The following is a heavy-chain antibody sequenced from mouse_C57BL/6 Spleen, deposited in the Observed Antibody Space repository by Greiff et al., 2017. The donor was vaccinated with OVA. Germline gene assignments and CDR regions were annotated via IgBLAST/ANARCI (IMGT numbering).Heavy chain of an antibody. J-gene: IGHJ2*01. V-gene: IGHV1-80*01. CDR2: IYPGDGDT. D-gene: IGHD4-1*01. Sequence: VKLQESGAELVKPGASVKISCKASGYAFSSYWMNWVKQRPGKGLEWIGQIYPGDGDTNYNGKFKGKATLTADKSSSTAYMQLSSLTSEDSAVYFCARWDDGDFDYWGQGTTLTVSS. CDR1: GYAFSSYW. CDR3: ARWDDGDFDY.